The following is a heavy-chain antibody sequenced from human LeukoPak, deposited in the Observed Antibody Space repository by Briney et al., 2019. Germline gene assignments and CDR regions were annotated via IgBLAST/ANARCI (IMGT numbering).Heavy chain of an antibody. Sequence: SQTLSLTCAISGDSVSTNSAAWNWIRQSPSRGLEWLGRTYYRSKWYNEYTVSVKSRITISPDTSKNQFSLQLNSVTPEDTAVYYCARHVKEDSSGWYRPYFDYWGQGTLVTVSS. D-gene: IGHD6-19*01. J-gene: IGHJ4*02. CDR3: ARHVKEDSSGWYRPYFDY. CDR2: TYYRSKWYN. V-gene: IGHV6-1*01. CDR1: GDSVSTNSAA.